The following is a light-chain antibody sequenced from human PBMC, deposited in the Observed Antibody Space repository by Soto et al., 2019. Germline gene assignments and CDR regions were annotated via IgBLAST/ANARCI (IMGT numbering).Light chain of an antibody. Sequence: EIVLTQSPDTLSLSPGERATLSCRASQSVRSNSLAWYQQKPGQAPRLLIYGASSRATGIPDSFSGSGSGTDFTLTISRLEPEDFAVYYCQQYANAPLTFGGGTKVEIK. CDR2: GAS. J-gene: IGKJ4*01. V-gene: IGKV3-20*01. CDR3: QQYANAPLT. CDR1: QSVRSNS.